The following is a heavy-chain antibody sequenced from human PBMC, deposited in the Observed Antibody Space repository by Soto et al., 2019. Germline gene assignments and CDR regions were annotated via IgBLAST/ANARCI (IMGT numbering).Heavy chain of an antibody. Sequence: AGTLRLSCAVSGCIFTSYSRNWVRQAAGKGLEWVSCINSSGNYIYYGDSMRRRFTIFRDSTNNSLHMLMNDLRAADTAVYYCARECEDLTSNFDSWGQGTLVTVSS. CDR1: GCIFTSYS. V-gene: IGHV3-21*06. CDR3: ARECEDLTSNFDS. J-gene: IGHJ4*02. CDR2: INSSGNYI.